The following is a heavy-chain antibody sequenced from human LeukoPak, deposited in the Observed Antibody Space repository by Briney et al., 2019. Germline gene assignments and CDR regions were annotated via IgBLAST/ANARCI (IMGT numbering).Heavy chain of an antibody. CDR1: GYTFTSYG. D-gene: IGHD3-22*01. Sequence: ASVKVSCKASGYTFTSYGISWVRQAPGQGLEWMGWISAYNGNTNYAQKLQGRVTMTTDTSMSTAYMELRSLRPDDTAVYYCARDHEDSYYYDSSGYSSFDIWGQGTMVTVSS. CDR2: ISAYNGNT. V-gene: IGHV1-18*01. J-gene: IGHJ3*02. CDR3: ARDHEDSYYYDSSGYSSFDI.